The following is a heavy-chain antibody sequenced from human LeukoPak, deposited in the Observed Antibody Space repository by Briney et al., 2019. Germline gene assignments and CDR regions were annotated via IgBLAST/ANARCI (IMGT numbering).Heavy chain of an antibody. D-gene: IGHD5-18*01. J-gene: IGHJ4*02. CDR3: ARGNAMVNYFDY. Sequence: SETLSLTCAVYGGSFSGYYWSWIRQPPGKGLEWIGEINHSGSTNYNPSLKSRVTISVDTSKNQFSLKLSSVTAADTAVYYCARGNAMVNYFDYWGQGTLVTVSP. CDR1: GGSFSGYY. CDR2: INHSGST. V-gene: IGHV4-34*01.